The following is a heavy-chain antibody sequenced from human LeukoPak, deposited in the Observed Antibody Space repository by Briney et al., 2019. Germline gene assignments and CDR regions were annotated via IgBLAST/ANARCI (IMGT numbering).Heavy chain of an antibody. CDR1: GFTFDDYA. CDR2: ISWNSGSI. V-gene: IGHV3-9*01. Sequence: GGSLRLSCAASGFTFDDYAMHWVRQAPGKGLEWVSGISWNSGSIGYADSVKGRFTISRDNAKNSPYLQMNSLRAEDTALYYCAKGCSSTTLDAFDIWRQGTMVTVSS. D-gene: IGHD2-2*01. J-gene: IGHJ3*02. CDR3: AKGCSSTTLDAFDI.